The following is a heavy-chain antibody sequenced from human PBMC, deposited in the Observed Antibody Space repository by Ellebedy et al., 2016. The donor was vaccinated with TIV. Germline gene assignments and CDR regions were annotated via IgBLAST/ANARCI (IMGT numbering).Heavy chain of an antibody. CDR1: GGSISSYY. J-gene: IGHJ6*02. Sequence: MPGGSLRLSCTVSGGSISSYYWSWIRPPPGKGLEWIGYIYYIGSTNYNPSLKSRVTISVDTSKNQFSLKLSSVTAADTAVYYCASGGAYYYYGMDVWGQGTTVTVSS. V-gene: IGHV4-59*08. CDR3: ASGGAYYYYGMDV. CDR2: IYYIGST. D-gene: IGHD4-23*01.